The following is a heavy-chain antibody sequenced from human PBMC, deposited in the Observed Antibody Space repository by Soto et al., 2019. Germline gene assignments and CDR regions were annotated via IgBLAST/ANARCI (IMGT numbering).Heavy chain of an antibody. CDR1: GFTFSSYG. J-gene: IGHJ6*02. D-gene: IGHD6-19*01. CDR3: AKEYSSADTGYDYYYGMDV. Sequence: GGSLRLSCAASGFTFSSYGMHWVRQAPGKGLEWVAVISYDGSNKYYADSVKGRFTISRDNSKNTLYLQMNSLRAEDTAVYYCAKEYSSADTGYDYYYGMDVWGQGTTVTVSS. V-gene: IGHV3-30*18. CDR2: ISYDGSNK.